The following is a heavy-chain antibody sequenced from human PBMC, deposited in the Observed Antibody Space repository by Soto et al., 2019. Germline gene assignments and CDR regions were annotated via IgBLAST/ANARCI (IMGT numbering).Heavy chain of an antibody. CDR3: ARGAPPAY. CDR1: GYTFTNYA. Sequence: ASVKVSCKASGYTFTNYAMHWVRQAPGQRLEWMGWINPGNGNTKYSQNFQGRVTITRDTSASTAYMELSGLRSEDTAVYYCARGAPPAYWGLGTLVTVSS. J-gene: IGHJ1*01. CDR2: INPGNGNT. D-gene: IGHD3-10*01. V-gene: IGHV1-3*01.